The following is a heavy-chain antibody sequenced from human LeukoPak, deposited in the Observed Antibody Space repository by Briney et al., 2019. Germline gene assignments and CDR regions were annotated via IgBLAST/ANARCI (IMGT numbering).Heavy chain of an antibody. CDR1: GFTFSSYG. V-gene: IGHV3-30*03. Sequence: PGGSLRLSCAASGFTFSSYGMHWVRQAPGKGLEWVAVISFDGSNRDYADSVKGRFTISRDNSKNTLYLQMHSLRAEDTAVYYCARSSYSSSSSVWGQGTMVTVSS. CDR2: ISFDGSNR. D-gene: IGHD6-6*01. J-gene: IGHJ3*01. CDR3: ARSSYSSSSSV.